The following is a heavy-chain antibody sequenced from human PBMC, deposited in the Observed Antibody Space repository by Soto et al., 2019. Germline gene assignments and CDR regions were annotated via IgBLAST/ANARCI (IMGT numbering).Heavy chain of an antibody. D-gene: IGHD2-15*01. CDR2: IYYSGST. Sequence: SETLSLTCTVSGGSISGGGYYWSWIRQHPGKGLEWIGYIYYSGSTYYNPSLKSRVTISVDTSKNQFSLKLSSVTAADTAVYYCARSSKAVAANHNWFDPWGQGTLVTVSS. J-gene: IGHJ5*02. V-gene: IGHV4-31*03. CDR1: GGSISGGGYY. CDR3: ARSSKAVAANHNWFDP.